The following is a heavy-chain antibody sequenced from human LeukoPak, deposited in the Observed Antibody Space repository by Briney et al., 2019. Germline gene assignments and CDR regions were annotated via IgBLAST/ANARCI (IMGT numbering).Heavy chain of an antibody. V-gene: IGHV4-34*01. CDR3: ARAYYGSGTDYYGMDV. CDR2: INHSGST. D-gene: IGHD3-10*01. CDR1: GGSFSGYY. J-gene: IGHJ6*02. Sequence: SETLSLTCAVYGGSFSGYYWSWIRQPPGKGLEWIGEINHSGSTNYNPSLKSRVTISVDTSKNQFSLKLSSVTAADTAVYYCARAYYGSGTDYYGMDVRGQGTTVTVSS.